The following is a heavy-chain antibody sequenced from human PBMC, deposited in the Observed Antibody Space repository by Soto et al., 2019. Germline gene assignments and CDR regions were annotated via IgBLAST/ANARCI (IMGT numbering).Heavy chain of an antibody. CDR3: ARSSGWSEADAFDM. Sequence: QVQLVESGGGLVQPGGSLRLSCAASGFTFGDYEMSWIRQAAGKGPEWVSFLSRSGNTIYYADSVKGRFSISRDNAENSMYLQMERLRVEDTDNYFCARSSGWSEADAFDMWGQGTMVTVSA. V-gene: IGHV3-11*01. CDR1: GFTFGDYE. D-gene: IGHD6-19*01. CDR2: LSRSGNTI. J-gene: IGHJ3*02.